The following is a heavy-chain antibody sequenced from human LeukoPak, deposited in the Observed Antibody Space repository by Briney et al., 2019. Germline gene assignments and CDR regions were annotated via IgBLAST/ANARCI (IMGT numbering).Heavy chain of an antibody. D-gene: IGHD4-17*01. CDR1: GYSISSGYY. CDR3: ARVGESGYGDYVRG. Sequence: PSETLSLTCAVSGYSISSGYYWGWIRQPPGKGLEWIGSIYYSGSTYYNPSLKSRVTISVDTSKNQFSLKLSSVTAADTAVYYCARVGESGYGDYVRGWGQGTLVTVSS. V-gene: IGHV4-38-2*01. J-gene: IGHJ4*02. CDR2: IYYSGST.